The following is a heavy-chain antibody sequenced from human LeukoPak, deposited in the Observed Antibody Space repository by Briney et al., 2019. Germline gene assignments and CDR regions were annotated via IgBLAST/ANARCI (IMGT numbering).Heavy chain of an antibody. CDR2: ISGSGGST. D-gene: IGHD6-13*01. V-gene: IGHV3-23*01. CDR1: GFTFSSYA. CDR3: AKSPRGSWYPFDY. Sequence: SGGSLRLSCAASGFTFSSYAMGWVRQAPGKGLEWVSAISGSGGSTYYADSVKGRFTISRDNSKNTLYLQMNSLGAEDTAVYYCAKSPRGSWYPFDYWGQGTLVTVSS. J-gene: IGHJ4*02.